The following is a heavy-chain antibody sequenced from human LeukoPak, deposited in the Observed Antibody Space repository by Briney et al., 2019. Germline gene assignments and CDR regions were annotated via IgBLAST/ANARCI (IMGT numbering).Heavy chain of an antibody. Sequence: SGPTLVNPTQTLTLTCTFSGFSLSTSGMRVSWIRQPPGKALEWLARIDWDDDKFYSTSLKTSLIISKDTSKNQVVLTMTNMDPVDTATYYCARLNSGTYLDFWGQGTLVTVSS. CDR1: GFSLSTSGMR. CDR3: ARLNSGTYLDF. CDR2: IDWDDDK. D-gene: IGHD1-26*01. V-gene: IGHV2-70*04. J-gene: IGHJ4*02.